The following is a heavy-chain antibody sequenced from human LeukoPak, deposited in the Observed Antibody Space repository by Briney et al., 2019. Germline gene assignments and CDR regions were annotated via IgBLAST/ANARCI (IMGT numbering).Heavy chain of an antibody. J-gene: IGHJ6*02. D-gene: IGHD3-3*01. CDR2: IKQDGSEK. Sequence: GGSLRLSCAASGFTFSSYWMSRVRQAPGKGLEWVANIKQDGSEKYYVDSVKGRFTISRDNAKNSLYLQMNSLRAEDTAVYYCARDSYFCPMDVWGQGTTVTVSS. V-gene: IGHV3-7*04. CDR3: ARDSYFCPMDV. CDR1: GFTFSSYW.